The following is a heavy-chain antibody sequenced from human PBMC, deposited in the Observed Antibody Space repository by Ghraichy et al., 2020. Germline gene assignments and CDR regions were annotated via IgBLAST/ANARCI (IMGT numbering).Heavy chain of an antibody. CDR2: INWNSGSI. V-gene: IGHV3-9*02. D-gene: IGHD6-19*01. J-gene: IGHJ4*02. CDR3: ARGPGMAVGKGYFDY. Sequence: LSLTCAASGFTSANYAMHWVRQAPGKGLEWVSGINWNSGSIEYADSVKGRFTISRDNAKNSLYLQMNSLRVEDTALYYCARGPGMAVGKGYFDYWGQGTLVTVSS. CDR1: GFTSANYA.